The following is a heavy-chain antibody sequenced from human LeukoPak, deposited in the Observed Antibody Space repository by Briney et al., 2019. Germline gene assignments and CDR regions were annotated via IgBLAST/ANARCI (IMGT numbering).Heavy chain of an antibody. CDR3: AKDRPTVYSSSWLHFLDS. Sequence: PGGSLRLSCAASGFIFRSYGMHWVRQAPGSGLEWVAFIRYDGNNEDYVDSVKGRFTISRDNSKNTLYLQMNSLRADDTAVYYCAKDRPTVYSSSWLHFLDSWGQGTLVTVSS. CDR2: IRYDGNNE. D-gene: IGHD6-13*01. V-gene: IGHV3-30*02. CDR1: GFIFRSYG. J-gene: IGHJ4*02.